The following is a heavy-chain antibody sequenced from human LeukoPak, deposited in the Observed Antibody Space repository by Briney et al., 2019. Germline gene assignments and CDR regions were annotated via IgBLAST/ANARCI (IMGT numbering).Heavy chain of an antibody. V-gene: IGHV5-51*01. CDR2: IYPGDSET. J-gene: IGHJ4*02. Sequence: KPGESLKISFKGSGXSFTSYCIGWVRQMPGKGLEWMGIIYPGDSETRYSPSFQGQVTISADKSISTAYLQWSSLKASDTAMYYCARHLRRLPFDNWGQGTLVTVSS. CDR1: GXSFTSYC. CDR3: ARHLRRLPFDN. D-gene: IGHD5-18*01.